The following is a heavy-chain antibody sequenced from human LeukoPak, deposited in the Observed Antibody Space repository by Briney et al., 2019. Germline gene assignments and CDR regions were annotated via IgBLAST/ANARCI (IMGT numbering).Heavy chain of an antibody. Sequence: GGSLRLSCAASGFTFSNAWMSWLRQAPGKGLEWVGRIKSKTDGGTTDYAAPVKGRVTISRDDSKNTLYLQMNSLKTEDTAVYYCTTHDIVVVVAAKDYWGQGTLVTVSS. CDR2: IKSKTDGGTT. J-gene: IGHJ4*02. CDR1: GFTFSNAW. D-gene: IGHD2-15*01. CDR3: TTHDIVVVVAAKDY. V-gene: IGHV3-15*01.